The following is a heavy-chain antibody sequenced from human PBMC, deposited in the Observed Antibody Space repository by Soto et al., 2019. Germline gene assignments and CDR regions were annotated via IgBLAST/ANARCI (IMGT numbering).Heavy chain of an antibody. D-gene: IGHD1-26*01. V-gene: IGHV3-49*05. CDR2: IRSKAYGGTT. J-gene: IGHJ3*02. CDR3: TRESHYLALYAFDI. Sequence: KPGGSLRLSCTASGFTFGDYAMSWFRQAPGKGLEWVGFIRSKAYGGTTEYAASVKGRFTISRDDSKSIAYLQMNSLKTEDTAVYYCTRESHYLALYAFDIWGQGTMVTVSS. CDR1: GFTFGDYA.